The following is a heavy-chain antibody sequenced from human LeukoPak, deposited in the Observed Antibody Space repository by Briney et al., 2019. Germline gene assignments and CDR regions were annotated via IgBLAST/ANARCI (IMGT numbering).Heavy chain of an antibody. Sequence: GGSLRLSCAAPGFTFSSYSMNWVRQAPGKGLEWVSYISSSSSTIYYADSVKGRFTISRDNAKNSLYLQMNSLRAEDTAVYYVFLDYCSSTSCYALDYYYYMDVWGKGTTVTVSS. CDR1: GFTFSSYS. CDR3: FLDYCSSTSCYALDYYYYMDV. D-gene: IGHD2-2*01. V-gene: IGHV3-48*01. CDR2: ISSSSSTI. J-gene: IGHJ6*03.